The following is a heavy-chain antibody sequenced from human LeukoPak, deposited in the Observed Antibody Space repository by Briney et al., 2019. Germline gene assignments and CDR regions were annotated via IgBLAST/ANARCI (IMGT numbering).Heavy chain of an antibody. J-gene: IGHJ4*02. CDR1: GYSISSGYY. V-gene: IGHV4-38-2*01. Sequence: SETLSLXCAVSGYSISSGYYWGWIRQPPGKGLEWIGSIYHSGSTYYNPSLKSRVTISVDTSKNQFSLKLSSVTAADTAVYYCARRPVPDPEYSSSVDYWGQGTLVTVSS. CDR2: IYHSGST. D-gene: IGHD6-6*01. CDR3: ARRPVPDPEYSSSVDY.